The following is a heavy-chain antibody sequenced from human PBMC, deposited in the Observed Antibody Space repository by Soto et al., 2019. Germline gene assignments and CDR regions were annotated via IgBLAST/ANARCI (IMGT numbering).Heavy chain of an antibody. V-gene: IGHV3-48*01. CDR2: ISSSSSTI. Sequence: EVPLVESGGGLVQPGGSLRLSCAASGVTFSSYSMNWVRQAPGKGLEWVSYISSSSSTIYYADSVKGRSTIARDNAKKSLYLQMNSLRAEDTAVYYCARHPERIAQIGWFDPWGQGTLVTVSS. CDR3: ARHPERIAQIGWFDP. J-gene: IGHJ5*02. CDR1: GVTFSSYS. D-gene: IGHD6-13*01.